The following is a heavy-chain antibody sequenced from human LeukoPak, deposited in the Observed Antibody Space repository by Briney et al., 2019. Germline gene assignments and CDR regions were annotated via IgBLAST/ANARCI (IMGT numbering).Heavy chain of an antibody. D-gene: IGHD1-26*01. J-gene: IGHJ5*02. Sequence: SDPLSLPCTVSGRSIRSYYGSWLRRPPGRGRVGSAEIYYSGSTYYHPHRKSRVTIAVDTYKHQFSLKLSSVTAAGTAVYYCARGRSRGTWCDAWGEGSLATDSP. V-gene: IGHV4-59*07. CDR1: GRSIRSYY. CDR2: IYYSGST. CDR3: ARGRSRGTWCDA.